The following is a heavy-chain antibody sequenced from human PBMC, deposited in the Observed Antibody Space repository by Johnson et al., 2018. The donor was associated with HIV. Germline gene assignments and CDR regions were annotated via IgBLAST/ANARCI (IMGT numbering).Heavy chain of an antibody. J-gene: IGHJ3*01. Sequence: VQLVESGGGVVQPGRSLRLSCAASGFTFSSYAMHWVRQAPGKGLEWVSGINWNGGSTDYADSVKGRFTISRDNVKNSLYLQMNSLRAEDTALYYCARGADPGIAAALVWGQGTMVTVSS. D-gene: IGHD6-13*01. CDR1: GFTFSSYA. V-gene: IGHV3-20*04. CDR2: INWNGGST. CDR3: ARGADPGIAAALV.